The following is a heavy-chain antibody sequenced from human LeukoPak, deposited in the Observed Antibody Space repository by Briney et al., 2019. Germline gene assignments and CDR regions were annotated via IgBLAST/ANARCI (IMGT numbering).Heavy chain of an antibody. D-gene: IGHD3-9*01. J-gene: IGHJ5*01. CDR2: ISYVGTT. Sequence: PSETLSLTCTVSGGSITTIPYNWGWICQPPGKGLEWIGTISYVGTTYYEPSLKSRVTMSIDTSKNQFSLNLNSATAADTAVYYCARHPTGYPNWFDSWGQGTLVIVSS. V-gene: IGHV4-39*01. CDR1: GGSITTIPYN. CDR3: ARHPTGYPNWFDS.